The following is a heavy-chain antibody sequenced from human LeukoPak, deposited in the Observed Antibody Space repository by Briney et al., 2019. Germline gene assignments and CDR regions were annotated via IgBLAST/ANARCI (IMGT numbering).Heavy chain of an antibody. CDR3: ARAGYDSSGYYYVNFYSDYALKVDY. V-gene: IGHV4-34*01. CDR2: INHSGST. Sequence: SETLSLTCAVYGGSFSGYYWSWIRQPPGKGLEWIGEINHSGSTNYNPSLKSRVTISVDTSKNQFSLKLSSVTAADTAVYYCARAGYDSSGYYYVNFYSDYALKVDYWGQGTLVTVSS. CDR1: GGSFSGYY. D-gene: IGHD3-22*01. J-gene: IGHJ4*02.